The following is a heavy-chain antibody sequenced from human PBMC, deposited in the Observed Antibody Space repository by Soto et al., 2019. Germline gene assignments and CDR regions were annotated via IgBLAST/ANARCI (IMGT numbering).Heavy chain of an antibody. CDR2: IYSGGNT. J-gene: IGHJ4*02. V-gene: IGHV3-53*01. Sequence: GGSLRLSCVASGFTVSSSYMNWGRQPPGKGLEWVSVIYSGGNTYYADSVKGRLTISRDNSRNTLFLQMNSLRAEDTAAYYCARSHSHPQKYYFDYWGKRTLVGASS. CDR1: GFTVSSSY. CDR3: ARSHSHPQKYYFDY.